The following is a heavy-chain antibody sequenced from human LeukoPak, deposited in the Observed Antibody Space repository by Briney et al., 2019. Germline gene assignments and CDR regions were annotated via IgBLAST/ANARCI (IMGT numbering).Heavy chain of an antibody. CDR3: ARHFGYSGYDGDY. CDR2: IYPGDSDI. J-gene: IGHJ4*02. D-gene: IGHD5-12*01. Sequence: GESLKISCKASGYTFTKYWIAWVRQMPGKGLEWMGIIYPGDSDIRYSPSFRCQVTISADKSITTAYLQWSSLKASDTAMYYCARHFGYSGYDGDYWGQGTLVTVSS. V-gene: IGHV5-51*01. CDR1: GYTFTKYW.